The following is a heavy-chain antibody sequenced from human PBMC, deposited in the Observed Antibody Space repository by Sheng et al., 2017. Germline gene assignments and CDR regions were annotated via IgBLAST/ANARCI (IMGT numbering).Heavy chain of an antibody. V-gene: IGHV1-69*13. CDR2: IIPIFGTA. CDR3: ARGGGYDILTGYSHDAFDI. CDR1: GGTFSSYA. Sequence: QVQLVQSGAEVKKPGSSVKVSCKASGGTFSSYAISWVRQAPGQGLEWMGGIIPIFGTANYAQKFQGRVTITADESTSTAYMELSSLRSEDTAVYYCARGGGYDILTGYSHDAFDIWGQGTMVTVSS. J-gene: IGHJ3*02. D-gene: IGHD3-9*01.